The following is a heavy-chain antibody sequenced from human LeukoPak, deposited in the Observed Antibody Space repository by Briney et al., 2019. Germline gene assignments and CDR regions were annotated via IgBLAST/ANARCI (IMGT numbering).Heavy chain of an antibody. V-gene: IGHV1-46*01. CDR3: ARGDTLTGVFDY. D-gene: IGHD3-9*01. J-gene: IGHJ4*02. Sequence: ASVKVSCKASVYTFTSYYMHWVRQAPGQGLELMGIINPRGSSTNYAQKFQGRVTMTRDTSTSTFYMELSSLRSEDTAVYYCARGDTLTGVFDYWGQGTLVTVSS. CDR2: INPRGSST. CDR1: VYTFTSYY.